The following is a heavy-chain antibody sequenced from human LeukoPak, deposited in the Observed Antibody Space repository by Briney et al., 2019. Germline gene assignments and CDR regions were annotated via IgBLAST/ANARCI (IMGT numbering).Heavy chain of an antibody. J-gene: IGHJ4*02. D-gene: IGHD3-16*02. Sequence: GGSLRLSCAASGFTFSNSWMHWVRQAPGKGLVWVSRINSDGSRTSYADSVKGRFTISRDNAKNTLYLQMNSLRAEDTAVYYCAREPNMITFGGVIVIAPDYWGQGTLVTVSS. CDR3: AREPNMITFGGVIVIAPDY. CDR2: INSDGSRT. CDR1: GFTFSNSW. V-gene: IGHV3-74*01.